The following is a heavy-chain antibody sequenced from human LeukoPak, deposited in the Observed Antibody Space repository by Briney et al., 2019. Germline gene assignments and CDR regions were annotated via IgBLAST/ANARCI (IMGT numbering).Heavy chain of an antibody. Sequence: SETLSLTCAVYGGSFSGYYWSWIRQPPGKGLEWIGEINHSGSTYYNPSLKSRVTISVDTSKNQFSLKLSSVTAADTAVYYCATSSGNYYYWGQGTLVTVSS. V-gene: IGHV4-34*01. D-gene: IGHD1-26*01. CDR1: GGSFSGYY. CDR3: ATSSGNYYY. J-gene: IGHJ4*02. CDR2: INHSGST.